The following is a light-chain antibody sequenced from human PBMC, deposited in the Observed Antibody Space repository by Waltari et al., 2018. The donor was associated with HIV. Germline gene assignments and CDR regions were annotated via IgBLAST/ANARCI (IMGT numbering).Light chain of an antibody. CDR3: HQYNNWPRGT. Sequence: EVVLTQFPATLSVSPGDRAALSCRASQSVKKYLAWYQQKPGQAPRPLIHDASTRATGIPARFSGSGSGTEFTLTISSLQSEDFAVYSCHQYNNWPRGTFGPGTTVDIK. J-gene: IGKJ3*01. CDR1: QSVKKY. V-gene: IGKV3D-15*01. CDR2: DAS.